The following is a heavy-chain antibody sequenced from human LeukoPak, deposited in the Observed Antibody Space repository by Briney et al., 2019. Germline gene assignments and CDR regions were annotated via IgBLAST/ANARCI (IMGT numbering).Heavy chain of an antibody. CDR3: ARGSGIAAAGSFDY. V-gene: IGHV4-4*09. Sequence: SETLSLTCTVSGCTISSYYWSWIRQAPGKGLEWIGYIYTSGSTNYNPSLKSRVTISVDTSKTQFSLKLSSVTAADTAVYYCARGSGIAAAGSFDYWGKGTLVTVAS. D-gene: IGHD6-13*01. CDR1: GCTISSYY. CDR2: IYTSGST. J-gene: IGHJ4*02.